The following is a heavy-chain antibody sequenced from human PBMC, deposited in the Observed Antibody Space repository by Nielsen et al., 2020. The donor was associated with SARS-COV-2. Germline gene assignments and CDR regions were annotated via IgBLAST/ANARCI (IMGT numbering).Heavy chain of an antibody. CDR1: GGSFRTDYY. Sequence: SETLSLTCTASGGSFRTDYYWTCIRLPPGQGLKWIGNIIYTGNTYYTPALESRITISIDASKNLFSLQLRSVTAADTAVYYCARATGDGSTWSESFHRWGQGTLVIVSS. CDR3: ARATGDGSTWSESFHR. J-gene: IGHJ1*01. CDR2: IIYTGNT. D-gene: IGHD6-19*01. V-gene: IGHV4-30-4*01.